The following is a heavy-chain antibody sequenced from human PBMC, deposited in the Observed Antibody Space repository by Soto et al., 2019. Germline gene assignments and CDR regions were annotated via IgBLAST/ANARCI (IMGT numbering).Heavy chain of an antibody. J-gene: IGHJ4*02. CDR1: GFTFSSYW. V-gene: IGHV3-7*01. Sequence: LRLSCAACGFTFSSYWMSWVRQAPGKGLEWVANIKQDGSEKYYVDSVKGRFTISRDNAKNSLYLQMNSLRAEDTAVYYCARAGGLVAFYFDYWGQGTLVTVSS. CDR2: IKQDGSEK. CDR3: ARAGGLVAFYFDY. D-gene: IGHD2-8*02.